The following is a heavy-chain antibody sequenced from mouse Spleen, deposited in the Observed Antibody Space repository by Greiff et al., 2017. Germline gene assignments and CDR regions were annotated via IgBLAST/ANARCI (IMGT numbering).Heavy chain of an antibody. CDR2: IDPETGGT. D-gene: IGHD2-4*01. V-gene: IGHV1-15*01. J-gene: IGHJ1*01. CDR1: GYTFTDYE. CDR3: TREGINWYFDV. Sequence: QVQLQQSGAELVRPGASVTLSCKASGYTFTDYEMHWVKQTPVHGLEWIGAIDPETGGTAYNQKFKDKAILTADKSSSTAYMELRSLTSEDSAVYYCTREGINWYFDVWGAGTTVTVSS.